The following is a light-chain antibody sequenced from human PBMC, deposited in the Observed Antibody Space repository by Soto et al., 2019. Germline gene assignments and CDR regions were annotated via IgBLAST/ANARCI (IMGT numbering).Light chain of an antibody. CDR2: DAS. V-gene: IGKV1-5*01. Sequence: IQMTQSPSTLSASVGDRVTITCRASQSSGSWLAWYQQKPGEAPKLLIYDASALPRGVPSRFSGSGSGTKFTLTIASLQPDDFATYYCQQYETFSGTFGPGTKVDIK. J-gene: IGKJ1*01. CDR1: QSSGSW. CDR3: QQYETFSGT.